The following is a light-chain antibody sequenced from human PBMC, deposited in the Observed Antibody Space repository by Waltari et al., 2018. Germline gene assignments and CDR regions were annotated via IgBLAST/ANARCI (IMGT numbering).Light chain of an antibody. J-gene: IGLJ2*01. CDR1: STAIGPYNF. V-gene: IGLV2-14*01. CDR3: NSYTTGSSLTVI. CDR2: DFS. Sequence: QSALTQPASVSGSPGQSITISCSGTSTAIGPYNFVSRYQQHPGKSPKLIIYDFSNPPSGFSDRFSGSKSGNTASLTISGLQADDEATYYCNSYTTGSSLTVIFGGGTKLTVL.